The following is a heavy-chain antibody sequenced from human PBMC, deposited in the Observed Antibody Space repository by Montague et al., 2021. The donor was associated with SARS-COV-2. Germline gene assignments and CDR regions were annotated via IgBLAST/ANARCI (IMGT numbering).Heavy chain of an antibody. CDR2: IYHGNIRHSANA. CDR1: GYSISTGYY. D-gene: IGHD1-1*01. V-gene: IGHV4-38-2*02. Sequence: SETLSLTCSVSGYSISTGYYWGWIRQPPGKGLEWIGSIYHGNIRHSANAHYNPSLQSRVTIPVDSSKNQISLELSSVTGADTAVYYCAKQLRVRRTWQVGDYNHYGMDVWGQGTTVSVSS. J-gene: IGHJ6*02. CDR3: AKQLRVRRTWQVGDYNHYGMDV.